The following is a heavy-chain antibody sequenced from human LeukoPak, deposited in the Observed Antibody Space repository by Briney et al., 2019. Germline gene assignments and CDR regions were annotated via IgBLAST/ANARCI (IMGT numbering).Heavy chain of an antibody. Sequence: PSQTLSLTCTVSGGSISSGGYYWSWIRQHPGKGLEWIGYIYYSGSTYYNPSLKSRVTISVDTSKNQFSLKLSSVTAADTAVYYCASTGGDLWSGYSRNGFDYWGQGTLVTVSS. CDR2: IYYSGST. J-gene: IGHJ4*02. V-gene: IGHV4-31*03. CDR1: GGSISSGGYY. CDR3: ASTGGDLWSGYSRNGFDY. D-gene: IGHD3-3*01.